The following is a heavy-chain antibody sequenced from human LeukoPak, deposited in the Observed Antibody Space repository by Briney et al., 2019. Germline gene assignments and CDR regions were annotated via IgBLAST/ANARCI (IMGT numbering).Heavy chain of an antibody. CDR1: GFTFSYYA. J-gene: IGHJ3*01. Sequence: GGSLRLSCAASGFTFSYYAMSWVRQAPGKGLEWVSTVSGSGGSTYYADSVKGRFTISRDNSKNTLYLQMNSLRAEDSALYYCAKDIVDTAMRDAFDFWGQGTLVTVSS. V-gene: IGHV3-23*01. CDR2: VSGSGGST. CDR3: AKDIVDTAMRDAFDF. D-gene: IGHD5-18*01.